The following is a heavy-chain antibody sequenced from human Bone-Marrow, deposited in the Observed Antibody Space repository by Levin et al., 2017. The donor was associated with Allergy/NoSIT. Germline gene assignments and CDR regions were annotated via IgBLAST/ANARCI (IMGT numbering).Heavy chain of an antibody. Sequence: GESLKISCKGSGYSFTSYWIGWVRQMPGKGLEWMGIIYPGDSDTRYSPSFQGQVTISADTSITTAYLQRSSLKASDTAMYYCARHSEYYDILTGFDYWGQGTLVTVAA. CDR2: IYPGDSDT. D-gene: IGHD3-9*01. CDR3: ARHSEYYDILTGFDY. CDR1: GYSFTSYW. J-gene: IGHJ4*02. V-gene: IGHV5-51*01.